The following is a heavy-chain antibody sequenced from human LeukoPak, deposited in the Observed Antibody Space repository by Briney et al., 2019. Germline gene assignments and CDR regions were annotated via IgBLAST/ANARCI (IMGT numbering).Heavy chain of an antibody. J-gene: IGHJ4*02. V-gene: IGHV4-4*02. CDR2: IYHSGST. Sequence: SGTLSLTCAVSGGSISSSNWWSWVRQPPGKGLEWIGEIYHSGSTNYNPSLKSRVTISVDKSKNQFSLKLSSVTAADTAVYYCARFGGSYDSSGYYGFDYWGQGTLVTVSS. CDR1: GGSISSSNW. CDR3: ARFGGSYDSSGYYGFDY. D-gene: IGHD3-22*01.